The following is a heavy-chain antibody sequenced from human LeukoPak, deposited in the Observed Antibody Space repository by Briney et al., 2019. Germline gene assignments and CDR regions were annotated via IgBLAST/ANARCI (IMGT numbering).Heavy chain of an antibody. CDR1: GGSISSYY. V-gene: IGHV4-59*01. CDR3: ARGTHYYDILTGYYYYFDY. D-gene: IGHD3-9*01. J-gene: IGHJ4*02. Sequence: PSETLSLTCTVSGGSISSYYWSWIRQPPGKGLEWIGYIYYSGSTNYNPSLKSRVTISVDTSKNQFSLKLSSVTAADTAVYYCARGTHYYDILTGYYYYFDYWGQGTLVTVSS. CDR2: IYYSGST.